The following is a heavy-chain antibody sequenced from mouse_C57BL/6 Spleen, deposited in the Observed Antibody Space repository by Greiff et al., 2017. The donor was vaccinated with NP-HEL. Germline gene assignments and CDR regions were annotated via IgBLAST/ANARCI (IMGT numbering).Heavy chain of an antibody. CDR2: INPGSGGT. D-gene: IGHD1-1*01. CDR1: GYAFTNYL. V-gene: IGHV1-54*01. CDR3: ARSDYYGSSYWFAY. J-gene: IGHJ3*01. Sequence: QVHVKQSGAELVRPGTSVKVSCKASGYAFTNYLIEWVKQRPGQGLEWIGVINPGSGGTNYNEKFKGKATLTADKSSSTAYMQLSSLTSEDSAVYFCARSDYYGSSYWFAYWGQGTLVTVSA.